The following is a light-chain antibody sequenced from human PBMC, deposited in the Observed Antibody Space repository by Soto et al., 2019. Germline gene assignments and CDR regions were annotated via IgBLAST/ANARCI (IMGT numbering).Light chain of an antibody. CDR2: GVT. CDR3: SSYTSGSSTYV. CDR1: SSDVGAYYS. V-gene: IGLV2-14*01. J-gene: IGLJ1*01. Sequence: QSALTQPAAVSGSPGQSITISCTGTSSDVGAYYSVSWYQHHPGKAPKLIIYGVTNRPSGVSNRFSGSKSGNTASLTISGLQAEDEADYHCSSYTSGSSTYVFGHGTKVT.